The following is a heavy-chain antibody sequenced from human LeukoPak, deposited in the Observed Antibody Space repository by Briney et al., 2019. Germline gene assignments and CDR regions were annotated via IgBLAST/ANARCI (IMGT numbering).Heavy chain of an antibody. CDR1: GFTFSTYS. D-gene: IGHD1-26*01. CDR3: ARVGDVGPFDY. J-gene: IGHJ4*02. V-gene: IGHV3-64*01. Sequence: GGSLRLSCAASGFTFSTYSMDWVRQTPGKGLEYVSAMSSNGGTTDYANSVKGRFTISRGNSKNTLYLQMGSLRAEDMAVYYCARVGDVGPFDYWGQGTLVTVSS. CDR2: MSSNGGTT.